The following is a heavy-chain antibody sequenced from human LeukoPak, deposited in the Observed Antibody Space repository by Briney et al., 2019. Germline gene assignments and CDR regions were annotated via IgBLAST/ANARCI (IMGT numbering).Heavy chain of an antibody. D-gene: IGHD2-2*01. Sequence: GASVTVSCKASGYTFTGYYMHWVRQAPGQGLEWMGWINPNSGGTNYAQKFQGRVTMTRDTSISTAYMELSRLRSDDTAVYYCVGWPNYCSSTSCYDEWPLIWGQGTLVTVSS. CDR1: GYTFTGYY. V-gene: IGHV1-2*02. CDR3: VGWPNYCSSTSCYDEWPLI. J-gene: IGHJ4*02. CDR2: INPNSGGT.